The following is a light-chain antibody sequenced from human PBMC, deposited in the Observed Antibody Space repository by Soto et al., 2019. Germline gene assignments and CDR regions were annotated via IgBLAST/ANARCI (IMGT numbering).Light chain of an antibody. CDR3: SSFAGSNDYVV. J-gene: IGLJ2*01. Sequence: QSALTQPPSASGSPGQSVTISCTGTSSDVGGYNYVSWYQQHPGKAPKLMIYEVTKRPSGVPERFSGSRSGNTASLTVSGLQADDEADYYCSSFAGSNDYVVFGGGTKLTVL. V-gene: IGLV2-8*01. CDR1: SSDVGGYNY. CDR2: EVT.